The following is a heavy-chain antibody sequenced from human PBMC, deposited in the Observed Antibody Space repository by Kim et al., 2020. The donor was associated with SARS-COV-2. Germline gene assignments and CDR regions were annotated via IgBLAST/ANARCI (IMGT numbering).Heavy chain of an antibody. CDR3: AKDGGNPAWYFDL. CDR2: IWYDGSNE. V-gene: IGHV3-33*06. D-gene: IGHD3-16*01. CDR1: GFTFSSYG. Sequence: GGSLRLSCAASGFTFSSYGMHWVRQAPGKGLEWVAVIWYDGSNEYYADSVKGRFTISRDNSKNTLYLQMNSLRAEDTAVYYCAKDGGNPAWYFDLWGRGTLVTVSS. J-gene: IGHJ2*01.